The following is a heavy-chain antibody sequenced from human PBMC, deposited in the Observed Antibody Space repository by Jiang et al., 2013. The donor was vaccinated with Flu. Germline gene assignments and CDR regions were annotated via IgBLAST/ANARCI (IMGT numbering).Heavy chain of an antibody. CDR3: ARTTEAAMGDY. D-gene: IGHD2-2*01. J-gene: IGHJ4*02. V-gene: IGHV4-31*02. Sequence: NPSLKSRVTISVDTSKNQFSLKLSSVTAADTAVYYCARTTEAAMGDYWGQGTLVTVSS.